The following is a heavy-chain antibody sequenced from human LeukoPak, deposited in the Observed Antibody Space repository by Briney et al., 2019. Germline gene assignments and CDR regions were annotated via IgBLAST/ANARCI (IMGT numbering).Heavy chain of an antibody. J-gene: IGHJ4*02. Sequence: NTSETLSLTCTVSGGSISSSSYYWGWIREPPGKGLEWIGSIYYSGSTYYNPSLKSRVTISVDTSKNQFSLKLSSVTAADTAVYYCARHALSSYHFDYWGQGTLVTVSS. D-gene: IGHD2-2*01. CDR1: GGSISSSSYY. CDR3: ARHALSSYHFDY. V-gene: IGHV4-39*01. CDR2: IYYSGST.